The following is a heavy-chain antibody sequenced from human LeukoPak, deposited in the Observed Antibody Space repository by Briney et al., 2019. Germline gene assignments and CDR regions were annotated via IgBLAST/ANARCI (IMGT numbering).Heavy chain of an antibody. CDR3: ARGGFDILSGSYDAFDV. V-gene: IGHV4-4*02. D-gene: IGHD3-9*01. J-gene: IGHJ3*01. CDR2: IYDSGST. Sequence: SETLSLTCAVSGGSISSTNWWSWVRQPPGKGLEWIGEIYDSGSTNYSPSLKSRVTISVDKSKNQFSLKVHSVTAADTAVYYCARGGFDILSGSYDAFDVWGQGTMVTVSS. CDR1: GGSISSTNW.